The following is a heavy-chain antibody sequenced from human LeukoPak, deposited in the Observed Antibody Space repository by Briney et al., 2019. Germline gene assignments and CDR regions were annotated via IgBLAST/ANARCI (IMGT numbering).Heavy chain of an antibody. CDR2: ISSSSSYI. V-gene: IGHV3-21*01. J-gene: IGHJ4*02. CDR3: ARGEGYCSGGSCHPKFDY. Sequence: GGSLRLSCAASGFTFSSYSMNWVRQAPGEGLEWVSSISSSSSYIYYADSVKGRFTISRDNAKNSLYLQMNSLRAEDTAVYYCARGEGYCSGGSCHPKFDYWGQGTLVTASS. CDR1: GFTFSSYS. D-gene: IGHD2-15*01.